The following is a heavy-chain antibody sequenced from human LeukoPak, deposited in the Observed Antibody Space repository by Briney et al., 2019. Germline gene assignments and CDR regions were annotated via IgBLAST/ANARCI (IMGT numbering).Heavy chain of an antibody. V-gene: IGHV4-59*01. J-gene: IGHJ6*03. Sequence: SETLSLTCTVSGGSISSYYWSWIRQPPGKGLEWIGYIYYSGSTNYNPSLKGRVTISVDTSKNQFSLKLSSVTAADTAVYYCARLVGSFYMDVWGKGTTVTVSS. CDR3: ARLVGSFYMDV. D-gene: IGHD2-15*01. CDR1: GGSISSYY. CDR2: IYYSGST.